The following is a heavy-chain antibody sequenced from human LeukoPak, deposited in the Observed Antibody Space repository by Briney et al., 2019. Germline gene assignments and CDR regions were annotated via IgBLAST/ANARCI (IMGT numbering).Heavy chain of an antibody. CDR3: ATRHGIAAAGTPDY. V-gene: IGHV3-21*01. J-gene: IGHJ4*02. Sequence: GGSLRLSCAASGFTFSSYSMNWVRQAPGKGLEWVSSISSSSSYIYYADSVKGRFTISRDKAKNSLYLQMNRLRAEDTAVYYCATRHGIAAAGTPDYWGQGTLVTVSS. D-gene: IGHD6-13*01. CDR1: GFTFSSYS. CDR2: ISSSSSYI.